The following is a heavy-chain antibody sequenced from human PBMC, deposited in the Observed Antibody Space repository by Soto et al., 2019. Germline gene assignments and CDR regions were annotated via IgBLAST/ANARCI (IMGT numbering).Heavy chain of an antibody. CDR1: GGSFSGYY. V-gene: IGHV4-34*01. J-gene: IGHJ4*02. D-gene: IGHD2-15*01. Sequence: QVQLQQWGAGLLKPSETLSLTCAVDGGSFSGYYWSWIRQPPGKGLEWIGEINHSGSTNYNPSLKSPVTKSVDTSKNQFSRKLSSVTAADTAVYYCASGPGYCSGGSCSPFDYWGQGTLVTVSS. CDR3: ASGPGYCSGGSCSPFDY. CDR2: INHSGST.